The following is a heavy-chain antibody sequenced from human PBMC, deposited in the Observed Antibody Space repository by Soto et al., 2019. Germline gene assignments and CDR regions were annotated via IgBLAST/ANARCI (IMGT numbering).Heavy chain of an antibody. D-gene: IGHD2-21*02. Sequence: GSLRLSCAASGFTFSSYAMSWVRQAPGKGLEWVSAISGSGGSTYYADSVKGRFTISRDNSKNTLYLQMNSLRAEDTAVYYCARDNYCGADCYSGIFDYWGQGNPVTVSS. CDR3: ARDNYCGADCYSGIFDY. CDR2: ISGSGGST. J-gene: IGHJ4*02. V-gene: IGHV3-23*01. CDR1: GFTFSSYA.